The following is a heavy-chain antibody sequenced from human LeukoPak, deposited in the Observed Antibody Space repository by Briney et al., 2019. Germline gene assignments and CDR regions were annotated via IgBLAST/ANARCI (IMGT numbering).Heavy chain of an antibody. CDR2: ISTTGGTT. CDR1: GFTFTSFA. V-gene: IGHV3-23*01. D-gene: IGHD1-26*01. CDR3: AKRERVGTTIGH. J-gene: IGHJ4*02. Sequence: GGSLSLSYAASGFTFTSFAMSWVRQAPGKGLEWVSAISTTGGTTYYADSVKGRFTISRDNSKNTLYLQMSSLRAEDTAVYYCAKRERVGTTIGHWGQGTLVTVSS.